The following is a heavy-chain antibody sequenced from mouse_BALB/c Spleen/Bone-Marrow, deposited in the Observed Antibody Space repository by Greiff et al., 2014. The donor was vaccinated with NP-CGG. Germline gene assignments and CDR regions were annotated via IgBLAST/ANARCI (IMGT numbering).Heavy chain of an antibody. CDR3: SGSCYFNY. V-gene: IGHV5-6-3*01. J-gene: IGHJ2*03. Sequence: EVQLVQSGGGLVQPGGSLKLSCAASGFTFTSYGMSWVRQIPDKRLELFATINSNGGSTYYPESVMDRYTISRDNDKNTQSLKMSSIKSEDAARYYCSGSCYFNYWGQGTRLTVSA. CDR1: GFTFTSYG. CDR2: INSNGGST.